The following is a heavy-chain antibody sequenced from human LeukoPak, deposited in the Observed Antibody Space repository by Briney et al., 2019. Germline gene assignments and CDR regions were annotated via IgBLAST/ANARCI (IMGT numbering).Heavy chain of an antibody. CDR1: RYTFTGYY. J-gene: IGHJ5*02. CDR2: INPNSGGT. Sequence: ASVKVSCKAYRYTFTGYYMHWVRQAPGQGLEWMGWINPNSGGTNYAQKFQGRVTMTRDTSISTAYMELSRLRSDDTAVYYCARLMPSITRGGYNWFYPWGQGTLVTVSS. CDR3: ARLMPSITRGGYNWFYP. V-gene: IGHV1-2*02. D-gene: IGHD3-10*01.